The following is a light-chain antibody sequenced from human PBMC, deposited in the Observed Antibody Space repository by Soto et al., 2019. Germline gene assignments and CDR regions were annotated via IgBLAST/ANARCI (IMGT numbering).Light chain of an antibody. CDR1: QSISSY. Sequence: DIQMTQSPSSLSASVGDRVTITCRASQSISSYLNWYQQKPGKAPKLLIYAASSLQSGVPSRLSGSGSGTDFTLTISSLQPEDFATYYCQQSYSIPVAFGQGTKVDIK. CDR2: AAS. J-gene: IGKJ1*01. V-gene: IGKV1-39*01. CDR3: QQSYSIPVA.